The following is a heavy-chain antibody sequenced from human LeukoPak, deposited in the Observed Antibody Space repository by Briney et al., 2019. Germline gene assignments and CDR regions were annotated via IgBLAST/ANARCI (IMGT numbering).Heavy chain of an antibody. J-gene: IGHJ4*02. D-gene: IGHD6-19*01. Sequence: GGSLRLFCVGSGFTFSNYWINWVRRAPGKGLEWVANIKQDGIETNYMHSVWGRYTISRDNAKNSAYLQMNSLGAEDTALYYCAVGRGWLIDYWGQGTLVTFSS. CDR1: GFTFSNYW. V-gene: IGHV3-7*01. CDR2: IKQDGIET. CDR3: AVGRGWLIDY.